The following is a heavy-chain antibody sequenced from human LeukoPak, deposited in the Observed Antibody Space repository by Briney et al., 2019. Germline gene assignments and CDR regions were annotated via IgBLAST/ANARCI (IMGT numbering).Heavy chain of an antibody. CDR3: AKDTSGWSLT. V-gene: IGHV3-48*03. CDR1: GFAFSGYE. D-gene: IGHD6-19*01. J-gene: IGHJ5*02. CDR2: ISDTGGAI. Sequence: QPGGSLRLSCAASGFAFSGYEMYWVRQAPGKGLEWISCISDTGGAIHYADSVKGRFTISRDNAKNSLYLQMNSLRAEDTAVYYCAKDTSGWSLTWGQGTLVTVSS.